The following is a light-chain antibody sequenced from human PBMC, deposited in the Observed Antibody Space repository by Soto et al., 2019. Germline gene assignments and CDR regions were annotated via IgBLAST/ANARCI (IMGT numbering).Light chain of an antibody. CDR1: QSVSSSY. CDR3: QQYSSSPRT. Sequence: EIVLTQSPGTLSLSPGERATLSCRASQSVSSSYLAWYQQKPGQAPRLLIYDASNRATGVPDRFSGSGSGTDFSLTISRLEPEDFAAYHCQQYSSSPRTFGQGTRLEIK. J-gene: IGKJ5*01. CDR2: DAS. V-gene: IGKV3-20*01.